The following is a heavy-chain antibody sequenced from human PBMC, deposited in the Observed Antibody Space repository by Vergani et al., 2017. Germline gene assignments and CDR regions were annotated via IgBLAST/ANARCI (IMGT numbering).Heavy chain of an antibody. CDR2: ISGSGGST. V-gene: IGHV3-23*01. D-gene: IGHD3-22*01. CDR1: GFTFSSYA. J-gene: IGHJ3*02. Sequence: EVQLLESGGGLVQPGGSLRLSCAASGFTFSSYAMSWVRQAPGKGLEWVSAISGSGGSTYYADSVKGRFTISRDNSKNTLYLQMNSLRAEDTAVYYCAKGLRTYYYDSSGYYLEDDAFDIWGQGTMVTVSS. CDR3: AKGLRTYYYDSSGYYLEDDAFDI.